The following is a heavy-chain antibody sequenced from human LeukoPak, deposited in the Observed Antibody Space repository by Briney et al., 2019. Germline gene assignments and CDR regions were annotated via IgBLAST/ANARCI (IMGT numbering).Heavy chain of an antibody. D-gene: IGHD2-21*01. CDR2: IYYGGST. V-gene: IGHV4-39*01. J-gene: IGHJ4*02. CDR3: ARRGLVVVPL. Sequence: PSETQSLTCTLSGGSLSTTSSYWVWGRQPPAKGLEWVGSIYYGGSTHYNPSLKSRLTISVDTSKNQFSLKLTSVTAADTAVYYCARRGLVVVPLWGQGILVTVSS. CDR1: GGSLSTTSSY.